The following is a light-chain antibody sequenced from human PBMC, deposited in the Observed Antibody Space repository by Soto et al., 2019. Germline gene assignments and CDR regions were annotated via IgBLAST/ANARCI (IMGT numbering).Light chain of an antibody. Sequence: QSVLTQPPSASGTPGQRVTISCSGSSSNIGSFNVNWYQQVPGTAPKVLIYSNNQRPSGVPDRFSGSKSGTSASLAISGLQSEDEADYYCAAWDGRLIGLLFGGGTQLTVL. CDR3: AAWDGRLIGLL. V-gene: IGLV1-44*01. CDR1: SSNIGSFN. CDR2: SNN. J-gene: IGLJ3*02.